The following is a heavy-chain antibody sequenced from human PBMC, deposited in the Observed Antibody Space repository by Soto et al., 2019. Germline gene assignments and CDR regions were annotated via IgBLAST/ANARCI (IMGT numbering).Heavy chain of an antibody. Sequence: GQPLKISWKGSGYSFTNFWIGWVRQMHGKGLEWMGIIYPGDSDTRYSPSFQGQVTISADKSISTAYLQWSSLKASDTAMYYCARTSAAGKYYYGMDVWGQGTTVTVSS. CDR3: ARTSAAGKYYYGMDV. V-gene: IGHV5-51*01. D-gene: IGHD6-13*01. CDR2: IYPGDSDT. CDR1: GYSFTNFW. J-gene: IGHJ6*02.